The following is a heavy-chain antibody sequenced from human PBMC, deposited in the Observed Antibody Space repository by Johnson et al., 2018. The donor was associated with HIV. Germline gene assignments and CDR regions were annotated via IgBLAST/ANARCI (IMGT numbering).Heavy chain of an antibody. D-gene: IGHD6-19*01. J-gene: IGHJ3*02. CDR1: GFTFSSYV. CDR3: ARAGAVGFDAFDI. CDR2: ISYDGSNK. Sequence: QVQLVEFGGGVVQPGRSVRLSCAASGFTFSSYVMHWVRQAPGKGLEWVAVISYDGSNKYYADSVKGRFSISRDNSKNTLHLQMNSLRAEDTAVYYCARAGAVGFDAFDIWGQGTMVTVSS. V-gene: IGHV3-30-3*01.